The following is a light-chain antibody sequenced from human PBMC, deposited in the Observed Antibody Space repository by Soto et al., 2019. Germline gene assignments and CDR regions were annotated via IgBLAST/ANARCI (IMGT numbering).Light chain of an antibody. CDR3: KQYGSSPLT. CDR2: GAS. V-gene: IGKV3-20*01. J-gene: IGKJ4*01. Sequence: EIVLTQSPGTLSLSPGERATLSCRASQRVSSSYLARYQQKPGQAPRRLIYGASSRAPGIQDRYSGSGSGTDFTLTISRLEPEDFAVYYCKQYGSSPLTFGGGTKVEIK. CDR1: QRVSSSY.